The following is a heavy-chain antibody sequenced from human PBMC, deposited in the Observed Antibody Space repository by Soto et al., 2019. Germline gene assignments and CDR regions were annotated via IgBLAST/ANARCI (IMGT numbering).Heavy chain of an antibody. D-gene: IGHD1-1*01. Sequence: QVTLKESGPVLVKPTETLTLTCTASGFSPSKATMGVSWLRQPPGPALEWLAHIFSTDERSYSTSLRSRLTTSQENSKSQVILTMTNMDPVDKATYFCARLTVEKGTIFWFDPCSQGTLVTVSS. J-gene: IGHJ5*02. CDR2: IFSTDER. CDR3: ARLTVEKGTIFWFDP. CDR1: GFSPSKATMG. V-gene: IGHV2-26*01.